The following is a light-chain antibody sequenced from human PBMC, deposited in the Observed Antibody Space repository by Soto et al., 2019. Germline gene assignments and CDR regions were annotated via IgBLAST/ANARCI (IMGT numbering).Light chain of an antibody. CDR3: QQRRNWPPWT. CDR2: DAS. J-gene: IGKJ1*01. CDR1: QSVSSY. Sequence: EIVLTQSPATLSLSPGERATLSCRASQSVSSYLAWYQQKPGQAPRLLIYDASNRATGIPARFSGSGSGTDFTLTISSLEREDFAVYYCQQRRNWPPWTFGQGTKVEIK. V-gene: IGKV3-11*01.